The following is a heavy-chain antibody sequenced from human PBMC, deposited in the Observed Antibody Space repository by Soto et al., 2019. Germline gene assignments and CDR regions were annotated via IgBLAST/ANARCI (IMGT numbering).Heavy chain of an antibody. CDR2: TYYRSKWYN. J-gene: IGHJ6*02. D-gene: IGHD3-22*01. CDR1: GDSVSSNSAA. V-gene: IGHV6-1*01. Sequence: PSQTLSLTCAISGDSVSSNSAAWNWIRQSPSRGLEWLGRTYYRSKWYNDYAVSVKSRITINPDTSKNQFSLQLNSVTPEDTAVYYCARDPSAYYDSSGPYYYYGMDVWGQGTTVTVSS. CDR3: ARDPSAYYDSSGPYYYYGMDV.